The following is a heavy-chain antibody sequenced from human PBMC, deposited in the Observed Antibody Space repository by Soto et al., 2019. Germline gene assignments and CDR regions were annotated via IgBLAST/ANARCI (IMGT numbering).Heavy chain of an antibody. CDR2: IYYNRST. J-gene: IGHJ6*03. V-gene: IGHV4-59*02. CDR3: AREFFGRSSSSPTYYYYLDV. Sequence: VQLQESGEGLLKPSETLSLTCTVSGGSVSSYHWTWIPQSPGKGLEWIGYIYYNRSTDSNPSLKSRRTVSVSTSKRQFSLRLTSVTAADTAVYYCAREFFGRSSSSPTYYYYLDVWGKGTTVTVSS. D-gene: IGHD6-6*01. CDR1: GGSVSSYH.